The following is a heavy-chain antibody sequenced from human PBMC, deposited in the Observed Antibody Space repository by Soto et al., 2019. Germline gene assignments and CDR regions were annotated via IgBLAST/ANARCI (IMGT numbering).Heavy chain of an antibody. V-gene: IGHV2-5*02. CDR1: GFSLSTSGVG. D-gene: IGHD6-13*01. J-gene: IGHJ5*02. CDR2: IYWDDDK. Sequence: QITLKESGPTLVKPTRTLTLTCTFSGFSLSTSGVGVGWIRQPPGKALEWLALIYWDDDKRYSPSLKSRLTITKDTSKNQVVLTMTNMDPVDTATYFCAHSRGSNTWSPRPCDPWGQGTLVTVSS. CDR3: AHSRGSNTWSPRPCDP.